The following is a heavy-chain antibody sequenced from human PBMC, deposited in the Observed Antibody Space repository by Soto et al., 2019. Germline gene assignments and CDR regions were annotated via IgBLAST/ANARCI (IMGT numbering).Heavy chain of an antibody. CDR1: GFTFSNYA. CDR2: LSGSGGSI. V-gene: IGHV3-23*01. CDR3: AKTSAAGPASVDY. D-gene: IGHD6-13*01. Sequence: PGGSLRLSCAASGFTFSNYAMSWVRQAPGKGLEWVSLLSGSGGSIHYADSVKGRFTISRDNSKNTLYLQMNSLRAEDTAVYYCAKTSAAGPASVDYWGQGTLVTVSS. J-gene: IGHJ4*02.